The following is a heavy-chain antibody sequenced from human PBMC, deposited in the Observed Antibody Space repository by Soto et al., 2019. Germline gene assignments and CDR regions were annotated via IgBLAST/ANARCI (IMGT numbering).Heavy chain of an antibody. CDR1: GYTFSSYD. J-gene: IGHJ5*02. CDR3: AAEIDDYADFNH. Sequence: ASVKVSCKASGYTFSSYDINWVRQATGQGLEWMGWLNPNSGDTGYAQKFQGRVTLTRNTSINTAYIELSSLTSDDTAVYYCAAEIDDYADFNHWGQGTPVTVSS. V-gene: IGHV1-8*01. D-gene: IGHD4-17*01. CDR2: LNPNSGDT.